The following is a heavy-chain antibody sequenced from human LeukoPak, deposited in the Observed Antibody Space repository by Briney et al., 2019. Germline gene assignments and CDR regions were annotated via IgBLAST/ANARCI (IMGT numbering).Heavy chain of an antibody. D-gene: IGHD2-2*01. V-gene: IGHV1-2*02. CDR3: ARSAPIVVVPAAMSHDAFDI. CDR2: INPNSGGT. CDR1: GYTFTGYY. J-gene: IGHJ3*02. Sequence: GASVKVSCKASGYTFTGYYMHWVRQAPGQGLEWMGWINPNSGGTNYAQKFQGRVTMTRDTSISTAYMELSRLRSDDTAVYYCARSAPIVVVPAAMSHDAFDIWGQGTMVTVSS.